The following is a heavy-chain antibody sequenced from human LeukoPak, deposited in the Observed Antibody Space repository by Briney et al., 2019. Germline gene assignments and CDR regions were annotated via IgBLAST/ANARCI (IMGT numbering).Heavy chain of an antibody. Sequence: GGSLRLSCTVSRFTFSNYWMTWVRRAPGRGLEGVANIKEDGNDNFHVDSVKGRFSISRDNDKKTVYLEMNSLRVEDTAVYYCAGDQSGGNLKVVFVGLFDLWGQGTLVTVSS. J-gene: IGHJ5*02. CDR2: IKEDGNDN. CDR3: AGDQSGGNLKVVFVGLFDL. D-gene: IGHD3-22*01. V-gene: IGHV3-7*01. CDR1: RFTFSNYW.